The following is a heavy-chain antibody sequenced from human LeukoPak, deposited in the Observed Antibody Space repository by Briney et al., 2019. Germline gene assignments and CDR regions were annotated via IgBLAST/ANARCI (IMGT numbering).Heavy chain of an antibody. CDR1: GGSISSSSYY. V-gene: IGHV4-61*05. J-gene: IGHJ6*03. Sequence: PSETLSLTCTVSGGSISSSSYYWGWIRQPPGKGLEWIGYIYYSGSTNYNPSLKSRVTISVDTSKNQFSLKLSSVTAADTAVYYCARGVGYCSGGSCYSSTYYYYYMDVWGKGTTVTVSS. CDR3: ARGVGYCSGGSCYSSTYYYYYMDV. D-gene: IGHD2-15*01. CDR2: IYYSGST.